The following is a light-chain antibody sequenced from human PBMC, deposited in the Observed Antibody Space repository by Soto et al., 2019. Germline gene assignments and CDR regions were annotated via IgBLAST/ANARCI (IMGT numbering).Light chain of an antibody. CDR3: QQYNSYPWT. V-gene: IGKV1-5*03. Sequence: DIQMTQSPSTLSASVGDRVTITCRASHSISSWLAWYQQKPGKAPKLLIYKASSLESGVPSRFSGSGSGTEFTLTISSLQPDDFASYYCQQYNSYPWTFGQRTKVEIK. CDR1: HSISSW. CDR2: KAS. J-gene: IGKJ1*01.